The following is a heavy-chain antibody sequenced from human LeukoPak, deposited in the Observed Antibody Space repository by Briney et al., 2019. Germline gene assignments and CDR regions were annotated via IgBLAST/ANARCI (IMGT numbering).Heavy chain of an antibody. D-gene: IGHD2-21*01. CDR3: ARERHIYFDY. CDR1: GFTFSSYG. CDR2: VSYDGSNK. J-gene: IGHJ4*02. Sequence: GGSLRLSCAASGFTFSSYGMHWVRQPPGKGLEWVAVVSYDGSNKYYADSVKGRFTISRDNSKNTLYLQMNSLRAEDTAVYYCARERHIYFDYWGQGTLVTVSS. V-gene: IGHV3-30*03.